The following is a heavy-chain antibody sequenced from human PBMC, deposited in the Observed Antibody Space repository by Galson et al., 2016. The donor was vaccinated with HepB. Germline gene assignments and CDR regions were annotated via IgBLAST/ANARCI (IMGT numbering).Heavy chain of an antibody. CDR3: AKVIRRDPRSGPAN. J-gene: IGHJ4*02. D-gene: IGHD2-15*01. CDR1: RYSFTSYD. V-gene: IGHV1-8*01. CDR2: MNSISGST. Sequence: SVKVSCKASRYSFTSYDINWVRQATGQGLEWMGWMNSISGSTGYAQKFQGRVTMTRNTSISTAYMELSSLRSEDTAVYYCAKVIRRDPRSGPANWGQGTLVTVSS.